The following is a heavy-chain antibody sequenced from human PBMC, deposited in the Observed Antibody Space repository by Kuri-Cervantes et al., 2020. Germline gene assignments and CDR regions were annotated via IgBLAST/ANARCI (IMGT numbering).Heavy chain of an antibody. D-gene: IGHD4-17*01. CDR2: ISYDGTYK. Sequence: GESLKISFVASGFTFSTYAMHWVRQAPGKGLEWVAVISYDGTYKFYADSVKGRFTISRDNSKNTLYLQMNSLRAEDTAVYYCARVGDYPYYYGMDVWGQGTTVTVSS. CDR3: ARVGDYPYYYGMDV. V-gene: IGHV3-30-3*01. CDR1: GFTFSTYA. J-gene: IGHJ6*02.